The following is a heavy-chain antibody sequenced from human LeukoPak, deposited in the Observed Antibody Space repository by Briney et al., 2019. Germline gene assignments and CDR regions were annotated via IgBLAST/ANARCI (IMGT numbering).Heavy chain of an antibody. CDR1: GFTFSSYG. CDR2: IRYDGSNK. CDR3: AKGGLGSWYDYYYYMDV. Sequence: GGSLRLSCAASGFTFSSYGMHWVRQAPGKGLEWVAFIRYDGSNKYYADSVKGRFTISRDNSKNTLYVQMNSLRPEDTAVYFSAKGGLGSWYDYYYYMDVWGKGTTVTISS. V-gene: IGHV3-30*02. D-gene: IGHD6-13*01. J-gene: IGHJ6*03.